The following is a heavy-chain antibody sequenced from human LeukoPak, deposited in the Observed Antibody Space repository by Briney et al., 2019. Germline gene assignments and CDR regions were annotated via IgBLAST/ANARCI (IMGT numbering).Heavy chain of an antibody. J-gene: IGHJ3*02. CDR2: ISGSGDTT. CDR1: GFTFSNYA. CDR3: AKDMVRGVIFTDAFDI. D-gene: IGHD3-10*01. V-gene: IGHV3-23*01. Sequence: GGSLRLSCSASGFTFSNYAMSWVRQAPGQGLAWVSGISGSGDTTYYSDSVKGRFTISRDNSKNTLYLQMNSLRAEDTAVYYCAKDMVRGVIFTDAFDIWGQGTMVTVSS.